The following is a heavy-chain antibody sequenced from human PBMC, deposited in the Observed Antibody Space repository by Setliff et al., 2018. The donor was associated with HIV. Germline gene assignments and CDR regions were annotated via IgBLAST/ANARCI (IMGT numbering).Heavy chain of an antibody. CDR3: ARDPALSSSASYFQH. V-gene: IGHV1-18*01. J-gene: IGHJ1*01. CDR1: GYSFTAYG. Sequence: VASVKVSCKASGYSFTAYGISWVRQAPGQGFEWMGWINIDSGHTNFAQKFQDRVTVTTDTSTNTTYMELRGLRSDDTATYYCARDPALSSSASYFQHWGQGTPVTVSS. CDR2: INIDSGHT. D-gene: IGHD6-6*01.